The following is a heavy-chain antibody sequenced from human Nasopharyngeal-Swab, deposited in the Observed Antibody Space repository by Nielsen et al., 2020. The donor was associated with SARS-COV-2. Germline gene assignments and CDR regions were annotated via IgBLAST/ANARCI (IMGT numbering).Heavy chain of an antibody. V-gene: IGHV4-61*01. CDR1: GGSVSSGSYY. J-gene: IGHJ4*02. CDR2: IYYSGST. CDR3: ARWYYYDSRLASDDY. Sequence: SDTLSLTCTVSGGSVSSGSYYWSWIRQPPGKGLEWIGYIYYSGSTNYNPSLKSRVTISVDTSKNQFSLKLSSVTAADTAVYYCARWYYYDSRLASDDYWGQGTLVTVSS. D-gene: IGHD3-22*01.